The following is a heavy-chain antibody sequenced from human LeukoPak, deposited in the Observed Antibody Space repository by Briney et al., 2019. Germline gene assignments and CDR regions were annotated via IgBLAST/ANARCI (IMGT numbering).Heavy chain of an antibody. CDR3: ARVKRAVTSTGEAFDS. Sequence: GASVKVSCKASGYTFTNYAMNWVRQAPGQGREWMGWINTNTGNPTYAQGFTGRFVFSLDTSVSTAYLQISSLKAADTALYYCARVKRAVTSTGEAFDSWGRGTMVTVS. CDR2: INTNTGNP. CDR1: GYTFTNYA. J-gene: IGHJ3*02. D-gene: IGHD6-19*01. V-gene: IGHV7-4-1*02.